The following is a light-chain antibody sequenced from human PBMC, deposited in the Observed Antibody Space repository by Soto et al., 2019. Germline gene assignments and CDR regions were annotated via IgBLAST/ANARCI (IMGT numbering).Light chain of an antibody. J-gene: IGKJ2*01. CDR3: QQYNNWPVYT. CDR2: GAS. CDR1: QSVSSY. Sequence: DIVMTQSPATLSVSPGERATLSCRASQSVSSYLAWYQQKPGQAPRLLIYGASTRATGIPARFSGSGSGTEFTLTISSLQSEDFAVYYCQQYNNWPVYTFGQGTKLEIK. V-gene: IGKV3-15*01.